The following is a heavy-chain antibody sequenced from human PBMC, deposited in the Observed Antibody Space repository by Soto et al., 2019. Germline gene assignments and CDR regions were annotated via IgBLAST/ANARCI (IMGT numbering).Heavy chain of an antibody. CDR3: AKVWEQWQEEWYFDL. V-gene: IGHV3-23*01. D-gene: IGHD6-19*01. Sequence: GGSPRLSCAASGFTFSSYAMSWVRQAPGKGLEWVSAISGSGGSTYYADSVKGRFTISRDNSKNTLYLQMNSLRAEDTAVYYCAKVWEQWQEEWYFDLWGRGTLVTVSS. CDR1: GFTFSSYA. J-gene: IGHJ2*01. CDR2: ISGSGGST.